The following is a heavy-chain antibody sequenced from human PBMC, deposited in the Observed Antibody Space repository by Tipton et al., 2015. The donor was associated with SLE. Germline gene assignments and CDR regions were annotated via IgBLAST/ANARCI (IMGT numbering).Heavy chain of an antibody. CDR1: GFTFSSYA. Sequence: SLRLSCAASGFTFSSYAMHWVRQAPGKGLEWGAVISYDGSNKYYADSVKGRFTISRDNSKNTLYLQMNSLRAEDTAVYYCAREHIITMVQGHYGMDVWGQGTTVTVSS. D-gene: IGHD3-10*01. CDR3: AREHIITMVQGHYGMDV. CDR2: ISYDGSNK. J-gene: IGHJ6*02. V-gene: IGHV3-30*04.